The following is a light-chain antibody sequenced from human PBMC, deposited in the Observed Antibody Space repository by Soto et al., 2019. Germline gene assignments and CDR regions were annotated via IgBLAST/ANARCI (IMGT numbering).Light chain of an antibody. CDR2: KAS. CDR1: QSINSW. CDR3: QQYNSYWT. Sequence: DIQMTQSPSTLSASVGDRVTITCRASQSINSWLAWYQQKPGKAPNLLIYKASSLESGVPSRFSGSGSGTEFTLTISSLQRDDFATYYCQQYNSYWTFGQGTKVEMK. V-gene: IGKV1-5*03. J-gene: IGKJ1*01.